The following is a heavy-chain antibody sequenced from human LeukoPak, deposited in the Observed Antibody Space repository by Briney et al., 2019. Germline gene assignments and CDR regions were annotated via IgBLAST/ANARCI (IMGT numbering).Heavy chain of an antibody. CDR2: ISAYNGNT. CDR3: ASSQDIVATSGAFDI. D-gene: IGHD5-12*01. CDR1: GYTFTSYG. V-gene: IGHV1-18*01. Sequence: ASVKVSCKASGYTFTSYGISWMRQAPGQGLEWMGWISAYNGNTNYAQKLQGRVTMTTDTSTSTAYMELRSLRSDDTAVYYCASSQDIVATSGAFDIWGQGTMVTVSS. J-gene: IGHJ3*02.